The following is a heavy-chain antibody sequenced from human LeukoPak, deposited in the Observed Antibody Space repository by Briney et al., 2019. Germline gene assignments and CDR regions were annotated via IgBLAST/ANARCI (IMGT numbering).Heavy chain of an antibody. D-gene: IGHD3-22*01. V-gene: IGHV1-8*01. CDR2: MNPNSGNT. CDR3: AREVDDSSGYQFDY. J-gene: IGHJ4*02. Sequence: SVKVSCKASGYTFTSYDINWVRQATGQGLEWMGWMNPNSGNTGYAQKFQGRVTMTRNTSISTAYMELSSLGSEDTAVYYCAREVDDSSGYQFDYWGQGTLVTVSS. CDR1: GYTFTSYD.